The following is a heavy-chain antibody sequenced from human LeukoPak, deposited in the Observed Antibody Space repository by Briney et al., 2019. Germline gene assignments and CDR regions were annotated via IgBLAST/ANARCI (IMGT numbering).Heavy chain of an antibody. CDR1: GFTFSAYS. D-gene: IGHD3-22*01. CDR3: ARAPKSVV. Sequence: GGSLRLSCAASGFTFSAYSMNWVRQAPGKGLEWVANIKQDGSEIYYVDSVKGRFTISRDNVKNSLYLQMSSLRVEDTAVYYCARAPKSVVWGQGTLVTVSS. V-gene: IGHV3-7*01. J-gene: IGHJ4*02. CDR2: IKQDGSEI.